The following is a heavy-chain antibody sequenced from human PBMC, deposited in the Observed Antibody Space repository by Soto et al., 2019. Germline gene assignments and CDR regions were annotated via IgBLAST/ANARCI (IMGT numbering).Heavy chain of an antibody. D-gene: IGHD2-2*02. CDR2: INPNSGGT. CDR3: ARPVVPAAISPYYYGMDV. V-gene: IGHV1-2*02. CDR1: GYSFTGDY. J-gene: IGHJ6*02. Sequence: ASVKVYCKTSGYSFTGDYMDWVRQTTGQGLEWMGWINPNSGGTNYAQKFQGRVTMTRDTSISTAYMELSRLRSDDTAVYYCARPVVPAAISPYYYGMDVWGLGTTVSVS.